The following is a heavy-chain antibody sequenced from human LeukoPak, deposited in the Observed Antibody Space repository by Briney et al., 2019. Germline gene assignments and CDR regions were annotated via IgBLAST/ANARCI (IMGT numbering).Heavy chain of an antibody. D-gene: IGHD4-17*01. CDR2: VSSDGISK. Sequence: GGSLRLSCAASGFTFNEYAIHWVRQAPGKGLEWVAVVSSDGISKYYADSVKGRFTISRDNSKNTLYLQMNSLRPEDTAVYYCAREKDYGDYIDFWGQGTLVTVSS. CDR3: AREKDYGDYIDF. CDR1: GFTFNEYA. V-gene: IGHV3-30-3*01. J-gene: IGHJ4*02.